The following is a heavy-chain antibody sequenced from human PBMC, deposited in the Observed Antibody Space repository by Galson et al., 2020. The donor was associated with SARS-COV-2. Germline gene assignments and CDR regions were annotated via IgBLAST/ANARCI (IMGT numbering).Heavy chain of an antibody. CDR3: AKDSPGTYNWNEGYNY. CDR2: ISYDGSNK. J-gene: IGHJ4*02. CDR1: GFTFSSYG. D-gene: IGHD1-20*01. Sequence: GGSLRLSCAASGFTFSSYGMHWVRQAPGKGLEWVAVISYDGSNKYYADSVKGRFTISRDNSKNTLYLQMNSLRAEDTAVYYCAKDSPGTYNWNEGYNYWGQGTLVTVSS. V-gene: IGHV3-30*18.